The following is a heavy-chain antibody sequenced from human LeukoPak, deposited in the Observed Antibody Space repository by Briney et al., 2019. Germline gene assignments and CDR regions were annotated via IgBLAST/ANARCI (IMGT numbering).Heavy chain of an antibody. CDR1: GYTFTSYD. CDR3: ARGMGDSSSWYPFDY. J-gene: IGHJ4*02. CDR2: MSPNSGDT. V-gene: IGHV1-8*01. Sequence: ASVKVSCKASGYTFTSYDFNWVRQATGQRPEWMGWMSPNSGDTGYAQKFQDRVTMTRNTSISTAYMELSSLRSDDTAVYYCARGMGDSSSWYPFDYWGQGTLVTVSS. D-gene: IGHD6-13*01.